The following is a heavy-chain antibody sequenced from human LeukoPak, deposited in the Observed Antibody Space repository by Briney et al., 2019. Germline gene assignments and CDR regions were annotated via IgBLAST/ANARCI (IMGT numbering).Heavy chain of an antibody. Sequence: ASVKVSCKASGGTFSSYAISWVRQAPGQGLEWMGGIIPIFGTANYAQKFQGRVTITADESTSTAYMELSSLRSEDTAMYYCARHYCGGDCYSYYYYGMDVWGQGTTVTVSS. CDR1: GGTFSSYA. V-gene: IGHV1-69*13. CDR3: ARHYCGGDCYSYYYYGMDV. CDR2: IIPIFGTA. J-gene: IGHJ6*02. D-gene: IGHD2-21*02.